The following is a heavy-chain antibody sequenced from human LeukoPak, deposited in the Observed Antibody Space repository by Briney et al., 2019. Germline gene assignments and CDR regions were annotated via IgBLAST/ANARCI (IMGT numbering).Heavy chain of an antibody. CDR3: ARGTMTTVTYHFDY. D-gene: IGHD4-17*01. CDR2: INHSGSP. Sequence: SVTLSLTCAVSVGSFIGYYWSWIRHPPGEGLEWIGEINHSGSPNYNTSLKVRVTISVDTSKNQFSLKLSSVTAADTAVYYCARGTMTTVTYHFDYWGQGTLVTVSS. J-gene: IGHJ4*02. V-gene: IGHV4-34*01. CDR1: VGSFIGYY.